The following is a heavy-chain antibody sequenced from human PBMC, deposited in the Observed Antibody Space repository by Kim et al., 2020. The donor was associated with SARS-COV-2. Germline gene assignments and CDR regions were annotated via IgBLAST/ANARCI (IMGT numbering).Heavy chain of an antibody. V-gene: IGHV3-23*01. CDR2: GST. J-gene: IGHJ4*02. Sequence: GSTYYADSVKGRFTISRDNSKNTLYLQMNSLRAEDTAVYYCAKAHPLFDYWGQGTLVTVSS. CDR3: AKAHPLFDY.